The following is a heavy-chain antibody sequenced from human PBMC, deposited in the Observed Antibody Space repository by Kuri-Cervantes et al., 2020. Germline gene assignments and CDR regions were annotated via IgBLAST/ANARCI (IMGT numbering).Heavy chain of an antibody. Sequence: GSLRLSCTVSGGSISSYYWSWIRQPAGKGLEWIGRIYTSGSTNYNPSLKSRVTMSVDTSKNQFSLKLSSVTAADTAVYYCARDFGFGNYYDSSGIWGMYYFDYRGQGTLVTVSS. D-gene: IGHD3-22*01. V-gene: IGHV4-4*07. CDR2: IYTSGST. J-gene: IGHJ4*02. CDR3: ARDFGFGNYYDSSGIWGMYYFDY. CDR1: GGSISSYY.